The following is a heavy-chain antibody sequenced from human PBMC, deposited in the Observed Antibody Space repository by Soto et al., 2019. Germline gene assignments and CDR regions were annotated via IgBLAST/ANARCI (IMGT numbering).Heavy chain of an antibody. J-gene: IGHJ4*02. CDR3: ARYYYDSRGYYPL. D-gene: IGHD3-22*01. Sequence: GGSLRLSCAASGFTYSTYTMHWVRQAPGKGLEWVAVISYDGNNKFYADSVKGRFTISRDSTKQTLYLQMNSLRAEDTAVYYCARYYYDSRGYYPLWGQGTLVTVSS. V-gene: IGHV3-30-3*01. CDR1: GFTYSTYT. CDR2: ISYDGNNK.